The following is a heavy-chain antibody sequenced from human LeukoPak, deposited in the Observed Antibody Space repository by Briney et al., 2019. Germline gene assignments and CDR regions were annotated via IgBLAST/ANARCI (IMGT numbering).Heavy chain of an antibody. CDR3: ATVSDRLVLDFHFDY. CDR1: GDTLTELS. Sequence: GASVKVSCKVSGDTLTELSMHWVRQAPGKGLEWMGGFDPEDGETIYAQKFQGRVTMTEDTSTDTAYMELSSLRSEDTAVYYCATVSDRLVLDFHFDYWGQGTLVTVSS. V-gene: IGHV1-24*01. D-gene: IGHD6-19*01. CDR2: FDPEDGET. J-gene: IGHJ4*02.